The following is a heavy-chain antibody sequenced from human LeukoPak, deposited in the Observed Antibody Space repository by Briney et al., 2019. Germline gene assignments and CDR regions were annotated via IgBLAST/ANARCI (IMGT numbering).Heavy chain of an antibody. D-gene: IGHD3-10*01. CDR1: GFTFSSYE. J-gene: IGHJ4*02. CDR3: ARVVPPTDYGSGSYFWDPYYFDY. CDR2: ISGSGGST. Sequence: RGSLRLSCAASGFTFSSYEMNWVRQAPGKGLEWVSAISGSGGSTYYADSVKGRFTISRDNSKNTLYLQMNSLRAEDTAVYYCARVVPPTDYGSGSYFWDPYYFDYWGQGTLVTVSS. V-gene: IGHV3-23*01.